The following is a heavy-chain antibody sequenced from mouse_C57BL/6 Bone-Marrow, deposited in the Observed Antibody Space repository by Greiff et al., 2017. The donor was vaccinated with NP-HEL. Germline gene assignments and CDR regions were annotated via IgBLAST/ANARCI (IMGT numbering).Heavy chain of an antibody. CDR2: IHPNSGST. CDR3: ARLYYGNPAYFDY. CDR1: GYTFTSYW. D-gene: IGHD2-1*01. Sequence: VQLQQPGAELVKPGASVKLSCKASGYTFTSYWMHWVKQRPGQGLEWIGMIHPNSGSTNYNEKFKSKATLTVDKSSSTAYMQLSSLTSEDSAVYYCARLYYGNPAYFDYWGQGTTLTVSS. J-gene: IGHJ2*01. V-gene: IGHV1-64*01.